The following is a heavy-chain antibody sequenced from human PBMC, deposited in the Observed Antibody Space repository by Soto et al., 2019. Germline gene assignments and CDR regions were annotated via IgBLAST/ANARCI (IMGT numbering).Heavy chain of an antibody. CDR2: IYPGDSDT. J-gene: IGHJ4*02. D-gene: IGHD2-15*01. Sequence: PGESLKISCKGSGYSFTSYWIGWVRQMPGKGLEWMGIIYPGDSDTRYSPSFQGQVTISADKSISTAYLQWSSLKASDTAMYYCARQRGYCSGGSCYSITGSFDYWGQGTLVTVSS. CDR3: ARQRGYCSGGSCYSITGSFDY. V-gene: IGHV5-51*01. CDR1: GYSFTSYW.